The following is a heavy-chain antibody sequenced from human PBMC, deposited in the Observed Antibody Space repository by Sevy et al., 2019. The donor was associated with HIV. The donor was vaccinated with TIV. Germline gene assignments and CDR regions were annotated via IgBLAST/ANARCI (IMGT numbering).Heavy chain of an antibody. CDR3: ARDKGGVCTSQRPPRQSTTRKYGMDV. V-gene: IGHV4-30-4*01. D-gene: IGHD2-2*01. J-gene: IGHJ6*02. Sequence: SVTVSLTCTVSGGSISSGDYYWSWIRQPPGKGLEWIGYIYYSGSNYYNPSLKSRVTISVDTSKNQFSLKLSSVTAADTAGYYCARDKGGVCTSQRPPRQSTTRKYGMDVWGQGTTVTVSS. CDR1: GGSISSGDYY. CDR2: IYYSGSN.